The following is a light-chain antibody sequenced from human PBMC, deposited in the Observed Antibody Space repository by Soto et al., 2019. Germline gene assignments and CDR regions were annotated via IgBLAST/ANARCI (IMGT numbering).Light chain of an antibody. Sequence: EIVLTQSPGTLSLSPGERATLSCRASQSVSSSYLAWYNQKPGQAPRLLIYGASSRASGIPDRFSGSGSGTDFTLTISRLEPEDFAVYYCQQYGSLPQTFGQGTKVEIK. J-gene: IGKJ1*01. CDR3: QQYGSLPQT. CDR2: GAS. V-gene: IGKV3-20*01. CDR1: QSVSSSY.